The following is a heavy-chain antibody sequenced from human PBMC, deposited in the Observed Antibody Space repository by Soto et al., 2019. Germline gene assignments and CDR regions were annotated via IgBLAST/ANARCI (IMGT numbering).Heavy chain of an antibody. V-gene: IGHV4-34*01. CDR1: GGSLSSYY. J-gene: IGHJ4*02. CDR2: VKDGGHT. D-gene: IGHD5-12*01. Sequence: QVQLQQWGAGLLKPSETLSLNCAVTGGSLSSYYWSWIRQPPGKGLEWIGEVKDGGHTNYSPSLRGRVTISSDTSNNRFSLRLNSVTAADTGVYYCARGQEGVVATHWDQGSLVTVSS. CDR3: ARGQEGVVATH.